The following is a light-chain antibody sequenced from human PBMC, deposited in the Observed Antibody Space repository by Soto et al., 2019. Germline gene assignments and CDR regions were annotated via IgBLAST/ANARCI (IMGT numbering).Light chain of an antibody. CDR2: SNN. CDR3: AAWDDSLNGWV. Sequence: QSVLTQPPSVSGTPGQRVTISCSGSSSNLGSNTVNWYQQIPGTAPKLLIYSNNQRPSGVPDRFSGSKSGTSASLAISGLQSEDEADYYCAAWDDSLNGWVFGGGTKVTVL. V-gene: IGLV1-44*01. CDR1: SSNLGSNT. J-gene: IGLJ3*02.